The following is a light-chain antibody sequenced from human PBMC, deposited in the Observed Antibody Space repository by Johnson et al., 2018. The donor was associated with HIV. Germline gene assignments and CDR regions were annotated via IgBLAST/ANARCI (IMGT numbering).Light chain of an antibody. Sequence: QSVLTQPPSVYAAPGQKVTISCSGSSSNIGNNYVSWYQQLPGTAPKLLIYDNNKRPSGIPDRFSGSKSGTSATLGITGLQTGDEADYYCGTWDSSLSAYVFGTGTKVTDL. CDR3: GTWDSSLSAYV. CDR1: SSNIGNNY. CDR2: DNN. V-gene: IGLV1-51*01. J-gene: IGLJ1*01.